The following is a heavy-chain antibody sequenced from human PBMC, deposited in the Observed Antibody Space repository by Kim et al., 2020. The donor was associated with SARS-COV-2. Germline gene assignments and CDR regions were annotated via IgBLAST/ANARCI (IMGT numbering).Heavy chain of an antibody. CDR1: GGTFSSYA. V-gene: IGHV1-69*13. CDR3: ARIYSYDSSGYYYDY. CDR2: IISIFETA. Sequence: SVKVSCKASGGTFSSYAITWVRQAPGQGLEWMGGIISIFETANYAQKFQGRVTITADESTSTAYMELSSLRSEDTAVYYCARIYSYDSSGYYYDYWGQGTLVTVSS. J-gene: IGHJ4*02. D-gene: IGHD3-22*01.